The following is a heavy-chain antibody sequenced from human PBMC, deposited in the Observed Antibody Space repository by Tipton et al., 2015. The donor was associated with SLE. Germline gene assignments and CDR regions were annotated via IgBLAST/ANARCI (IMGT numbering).Heavy chain of an antibody. J-gene: IGHJ6*02. D-gene: IGHD3-16*01. CDR3: VRDSLNWGSYYHGMDV. CDR1: GGSFSDYY. CDR2: INHTGGT. V-gene: IGHV4-34*01. Sequence: TLSLTCAVYGGSFSDYYWSWIRQTPGEGLEWIGEINHTGGTNYNPSLESRVTMSVDTSKNQFSLKLSSVTAADTAMYYCVRDSLNWGSYYHGMDVWGQGTTVTVSS.